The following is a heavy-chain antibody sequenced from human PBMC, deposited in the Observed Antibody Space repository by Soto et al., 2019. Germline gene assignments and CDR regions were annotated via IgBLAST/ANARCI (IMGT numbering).Heavy chain of an antibody. CDR1: GDSVSSNSAA. V-gene: IGHV6-1*01. D-gene: IGHD3-3*01. Sequence: PAQTLSLTCAISGDSVSSNSAAWSCIRQSPSRGLEWLGRTYYRSKWYNDYAVSVKSRITINPDTSKNQFSLQLKFVTPEDTAVNYCVRGIGYIDSWGQGTLVTVSS. CDR2: TYYRSKWYN. J-gene: IGHJ4*02. CDR3: VRGIGYIDS.